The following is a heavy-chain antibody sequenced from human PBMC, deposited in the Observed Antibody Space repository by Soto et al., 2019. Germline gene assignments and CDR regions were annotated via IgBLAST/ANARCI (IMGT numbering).Heavy chain of an antibody. CDR2: INSDGSIT. CDR1: GFTFSTYW. J-gene: IGHJ6*03. V-gene: IGHV3-74*01. CDR3: ARGGTYHYYYMEV. D-gene: IGHD3-16*01. Sequence: EVQLVESGGGLVQPGGSLRLSCAASGFTFSTYWMHWVRQAPGKGLVWVSRINSDGSITRYADSVKGRFTISRDNAKNTLYLQMNSLRAEDTAVYFCARGGTYHYYYMEVWGKGTTVTVSS.